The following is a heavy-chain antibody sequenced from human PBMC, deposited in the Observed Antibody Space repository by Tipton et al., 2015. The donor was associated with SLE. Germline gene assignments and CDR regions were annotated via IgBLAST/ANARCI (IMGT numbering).Heavy chain of an antibody. CDR2: IDHSGVT. J-gene: IGHJ4*02. CDR3: ARGIVAAFYY. Sequence: TLSLTCAVYGRSFIGSYWTWIRQPPGKGLEWIGDIDHSGVTHYNPSLKTRVSMSVDTSKMQFSLRLNSVTAADTAVYYCARGIVAAFYYWGQGTLVTFSS. D-gene: IGHD6-6*01. V-gene: IGHV4-34*01. CDR1: GRSFIGSY.